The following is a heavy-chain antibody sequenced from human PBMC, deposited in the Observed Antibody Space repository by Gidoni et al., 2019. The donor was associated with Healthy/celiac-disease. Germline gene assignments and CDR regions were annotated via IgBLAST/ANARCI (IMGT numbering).Heavy chain of an antibody. V-gene: IGHV3-21*01. CDR2: ISSSSSYI. CDR1: GFTFSSYS. Sequence: EVQLVESGGGLVKPGGSLRLSCAASGFTFSSYSMNWVRQAPGKGLEWVSSISSSSSYIYYADSVKGRFTISRDNAKNSLYLQMNSLRAEDTAVYYCARDGEVWASYYMDVWGKGTTVTVSS. D-gene: IGHD3-10*01. J-gene: IGHJ6*03. CDR3: ARDGEVWASYYMDV.